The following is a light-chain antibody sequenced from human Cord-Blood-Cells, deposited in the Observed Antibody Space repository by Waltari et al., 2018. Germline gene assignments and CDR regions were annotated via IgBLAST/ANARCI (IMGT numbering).Light chain of an antibody. J-gene: IGLJ3*02. Sequence: QYALTQPASVSGSPGQSITISCTGTSSDVGGYNYVSWYQPHPGKAPKLMIYDVRKRPSGVSNRFSGSKSGNTASLTISGLQAEDEADYYCSSYTSSSTRVFGGGTKLTVL. CDR3: SSYTSSSTRV. CDR1: SSDVGGYNY. CDR2: DVR. V-gene: IGLV2-14*01.